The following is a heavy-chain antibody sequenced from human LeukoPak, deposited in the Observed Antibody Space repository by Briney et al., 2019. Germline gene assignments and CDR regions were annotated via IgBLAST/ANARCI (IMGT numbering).Heavy chain of an antibody. CDR2: IYSSGST. CDR1: GGSINNYY. J-gene: IGHJ5*02. D-gene: IGHD3-10*01. V-gene: IGHV4-4*07. CDR3: ARSSAPLYNWFDP. Sequence: SETLSLTCTVSGGSINNYYWNWIRQPADKGLEWIGRIYSSGSTNFNPSLKSRVTMSVDTSKNQFSLSLSSVTAADTAVYYCARSSAPLYNWFDPWGQGTLVTVPS.